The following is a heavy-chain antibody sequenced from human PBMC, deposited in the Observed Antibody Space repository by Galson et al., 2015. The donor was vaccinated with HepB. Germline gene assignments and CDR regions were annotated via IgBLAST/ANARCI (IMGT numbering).Heavy chain of an antibody. D-gene: IGHD2-21*01. CDR2: ISSSSSTI. J-gene: IGHJ2*01. Sequence: SLRLSCAASGFTFSSYSMNWVRQAPGKGLEWVSYISSSSSTIYYADSVKGRFTISRDNAKNSLYLQMNSLRAEDTAVYYCAGALAYCGGDCFWYFDLWGRGTLVTVSS. CDR3: AGALAYCGGDCFWYFDL. V-gene: IGHV3-48*01. CDR1: GFTFSSYS.